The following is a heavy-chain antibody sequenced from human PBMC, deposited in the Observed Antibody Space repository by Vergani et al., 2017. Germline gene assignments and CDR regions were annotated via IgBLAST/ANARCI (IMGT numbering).Heavy chain of an antibody. V-gene: IGHV1-69*01. D-gene: IGHD2-2*01. CDR3: AGDRNIVVVPAANPAFDI. CDR2: IIPIFGTA. CDR1: GGTFSSYA. J-gene: IGHJ3*02. Sequence: QVQLVQSGAEVKKPGSSVKVSCKASGGTFSSYAISWVRQAPGQGLEWMGGIIPIFGTANYAQKFQGKVTITADESTRTAYMERGRLRSEDTAVYYCAGDRNIVVVPAANPAFDIWGQGTMVTVSS.